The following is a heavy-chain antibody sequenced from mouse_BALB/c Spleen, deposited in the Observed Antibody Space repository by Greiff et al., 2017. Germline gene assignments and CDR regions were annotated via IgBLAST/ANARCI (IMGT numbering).Heavy chain of an antibody. Sequence: VQLQQSGPELVKPGASVKISCKASGYSFTGYFMNWVMQSHGKSLEWIGRINPYNGDTFYNQKFKGKATLTVDKSSSTAHMELRSLASEDSAVYYCARGLLRLHWYFDVGGAGTTVTVSS. CDR2: INPYNGDT. CDR1: GYSFTGYF. J-gene: IGHJ1*01. D-gene: IGHD1-2*01. V-gene: IGHV1-20*02. CDR3: ARGLLRLHWYFDV.